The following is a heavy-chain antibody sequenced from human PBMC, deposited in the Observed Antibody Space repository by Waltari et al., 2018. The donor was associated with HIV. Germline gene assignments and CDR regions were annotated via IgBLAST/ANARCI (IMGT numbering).Heavy chain of an antibody. CDR2: IFYTGST. CDR3: ARHGRMGGGTHRRYFDY. V-gene: IGHV4-39*01. J-gene: IGHJ4*02. CDR1: GDSISSSSYY. D-gene: IGHD3-16*01. Sequence: QLQLQESGPGLVKPSETLSLTCSVSGDSISSSSYYWGWVRQPPGKGLEWIGSIFYTGSTYYNPPLKSRVTISVDTSRNRFSLKRSSVTAADTAVYYCARHGRMGGGTHRRYFDYWGQGTLVTVSS.